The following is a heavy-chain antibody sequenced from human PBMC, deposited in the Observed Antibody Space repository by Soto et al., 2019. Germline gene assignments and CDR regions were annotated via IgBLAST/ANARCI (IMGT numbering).Heavy chain of an antibody. CDR3: TTVKWLALYWYFDL. CDR1: GFTFSNAW. Sequence: EVQLVESGGGLVKPGGSLRLSCAASGFTFSNAWMNWVRQAPGKGLEWVGRIKSKTDGGTTDYAAHVKGRFTISRDDSKNTLYLQMNSLKTEDTAVYYCTTVKWLALYWYFDLWGRGTLVTVSS. J-gene: IGHJ2*01. CDR2: IKSKTDGGTT. D-gene: IGHD6-19*01. V-gene: IGHV3-15*07.